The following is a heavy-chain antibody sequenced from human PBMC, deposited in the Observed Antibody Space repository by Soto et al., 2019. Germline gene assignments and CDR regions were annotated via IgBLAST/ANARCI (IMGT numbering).Heavy chain of an antibody. CDR2: IYYSGST. V-gene: IGHV4-59*01. Sequence: QVQLQESGPGLVKPSETLSLTCTVSGGSISSYYWSWIRQPPGKGLEWIGYIYYSGSTNYNPSLKSRVPISVDTSTNQFSLKLSSVTAADTAVYYCARAYGDYVFDYWGQGTLVTVSS. J-gene: IGHJ4*02. CDR1: GGSISSYY. CDR3: ARAYGDYVFDY. D-gene: IGHD4-17*01.